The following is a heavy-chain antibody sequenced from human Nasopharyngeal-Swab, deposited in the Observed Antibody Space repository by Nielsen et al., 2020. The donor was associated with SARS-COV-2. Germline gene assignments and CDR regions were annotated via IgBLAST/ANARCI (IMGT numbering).Heavy chain of an antibody. Sequence: SLKISCAASGFTFDDYAMHWVRQAPGKGLEWVSGISWNSGSIGYADSVKGRFTISRDNSKNTLYLQMNSLRAEDTAVYYCAHAAGYNYPAGDWGQGTLVTVSS. CDR3: AHAAGYNYPAGD. CDR2: ISWNSGSI. V-gene: IGHV3-9*01. J-gene: IGHJ4*02. D-gene: IGHD5-24*01. CDR1: GFTFDDYA.